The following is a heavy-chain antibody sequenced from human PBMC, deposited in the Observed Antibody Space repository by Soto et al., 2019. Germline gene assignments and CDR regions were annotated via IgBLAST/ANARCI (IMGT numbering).Heavy chain of an antibody. V-gene: IGHV3-21*01. Sequence: EVQLVESGGGLVKPGGSLRLSCAASGFTFSTYSMNWVRQAPGKGLEWVSSIFTSSTYIYYADSVKGRFTISRDNAANSLYLQMNSLRAEDPGVYYCARDPGASEWGVVGYFDYWGQGTLVTVSS. CDR3: ARDPGASEWGVVGYFDY. CDR1: GFTFSTYS. J-gene: IGHJ4*02. D-gene: IGHD3-10*01. CDR2: IFTSSTYI.